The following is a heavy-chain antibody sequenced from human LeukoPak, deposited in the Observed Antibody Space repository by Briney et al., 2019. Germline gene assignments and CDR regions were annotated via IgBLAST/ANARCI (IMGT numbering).Heavy chain of an antibody. J-gene: IGHJ4*02. CDR2: IYHSGST. V-gene: IGHV4-38-2*02. CDR1: GYSISSGYY. CDR3: ARTPPYYYGSGSHRPNTFDY. Sequence: PSETLSLTCTVSGYSISSGYYWGWIRQPPGKGLEWIGSIYHSGSTYYNPSLKSRVTISVDTSKNQFSLKLSSVTAADTAVYYCARTPPYYYGSGSHRPNTFDYWGQGTLVTVSS. D-gene: IGHD3-10*01.